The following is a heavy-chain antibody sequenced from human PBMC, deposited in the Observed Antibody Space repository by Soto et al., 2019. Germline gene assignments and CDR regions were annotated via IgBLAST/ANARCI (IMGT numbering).Heavy chain of an antibody. CDR1: GYTFTSYY. J-gene: IGHJ6*02. CDR2: INPSGGST. Sequence: GASVKVSCKASGYTFTSYYMHWVRQAPGQGLEWMGIINPSGGSTSYAQKFQGRVTMTRDTSTSTVYMELSSLRSEDTAVYYCARDSRSGQWLPTYYYYGMDVWGQGTTVTVSS. V-gene: IGHV1-46*01. D-gene: IGHD6-19*01. CDR3: ARDSRSGQWLPTYYYYGMDV.